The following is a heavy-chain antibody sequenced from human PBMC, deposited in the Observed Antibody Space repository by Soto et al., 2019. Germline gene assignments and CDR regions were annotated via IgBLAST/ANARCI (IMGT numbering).Heavy chain of an antibody. CDR1: VGAISSYY. J-gene: IGHJ6*02. D-gene: IGHD3-3*02. CDR2: VFSSGST. CDR3: ARVAFSYFGMDV. V-gene: IGHV4-4*07. Sequence: PSETLSLTCVVPVGAISSYYWSWFRQPAGKGLEWIGRVFSSGSTNYNASLKSRVTMSIDTSKNEVSLTLRSVTAADTGVYYCARVAFSYFGMDVWGPGTTVTVSS.